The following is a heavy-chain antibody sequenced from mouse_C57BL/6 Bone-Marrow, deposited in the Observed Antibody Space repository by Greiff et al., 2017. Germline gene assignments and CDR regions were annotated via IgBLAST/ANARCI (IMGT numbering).Heavy chain of an antibody. Sequence: VQLQQSGAELVRPGASVKLSCTASGFNIKDDYMHWVKQRPEQGLEWIGWIDPENGDTEYASKFQGKATITADTSSNTAYLQPSSLTSEDTAVYYCTRDYYGSEAYWGQGTLVTVSA. D-gene: IGHD1-1*01. CDR1: GFNIKDDY. J-gene: IGHJ3*01. V-gene: IGHV14-4*01. CDR3: TRDYYGSEAY. CDR2: IDPENGDT.